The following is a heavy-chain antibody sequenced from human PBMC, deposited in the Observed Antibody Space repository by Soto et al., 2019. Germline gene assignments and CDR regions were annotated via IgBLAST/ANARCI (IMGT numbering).Heavy chain of an antibody. V-gene: IGHV1-18*04. CDR2: ISAYNGNT. CDR1: GYTFTSYC. CDR3: ARGMNDYSNYDYYYYGMDV. D-gene: IGHD4-4*01. Sequence: ASVKVSCKASGYTFTSYCISWVLQAPGQGLEWMGWISAYNGNTNYAQKLQGRVTMTTDTSTSTAYMELRSLRSDDTAVYYCARGMNDYSNYDYYYYGMDVWGQGTTVTVSS. J-gene: IGHJ6*02.